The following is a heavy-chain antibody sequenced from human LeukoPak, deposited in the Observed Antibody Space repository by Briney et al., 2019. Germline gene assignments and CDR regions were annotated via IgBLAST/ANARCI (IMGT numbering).Heavy chain of an antibody. CDR1: GGSFSGYY. CDR3: ARSGWDFWSGYYLGVREYYFDY. CDR2: INHSGST. J-gene: IGHJ4*02. Sequence: SETLSLTCAVYGGSFSGYYWSWIRQPPGKGLEWIGEINHSGSTNYNPSLKSRVTISVDTSKNQFSLKLSSVTAADTAVYYCARSGWDFWSGYYLGVREYYFDYWGQGTLVTVSS. V-gene: IGHV4-34*01. D-gene: IGHD3-3*01.